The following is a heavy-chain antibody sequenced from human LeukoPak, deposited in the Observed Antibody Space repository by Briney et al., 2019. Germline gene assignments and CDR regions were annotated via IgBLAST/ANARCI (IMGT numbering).Heavy chain of an antibody. CDR1: GGSISSSSYY. CDR2: IYYSGST. J-gene: IGHJ6*03. CDR3: ARTNHDYGDYGDYYYYMDV. V-gene: IGHV4-39*01. D-gene: IGHD4-17*01. Sequence: SETLSLTYTVSGGSISSSSYYWGWIRQPPGKGLEWIGSIYYSGSTYYNPSLKSRVTISVDTSKNQFSLKLSSVTAADTAVYYCARTNHDYGDYGDYYYYMDVWGKGTTVTVSS.